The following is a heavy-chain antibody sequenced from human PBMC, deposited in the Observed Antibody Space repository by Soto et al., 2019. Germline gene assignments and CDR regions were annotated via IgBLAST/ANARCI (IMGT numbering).Heavy chain of an antibody. V-gene: IGHV3-23*01. CDR1: GFTFSSYA. CDR3: AKDFSFGELLRYFDY. CDR2: ISGSSGST. D-gene: IGHD3-10*01. J-gene: IGHJ4*02. Sequence: LRLSCAASGFTFSSYAMSWVRQAPGKGLEWVSAISGSSGSTYYADSVKGRFTISRDNSKNTLYLQMNSLRAEDAAVYYCAKDFSFGELLRYFDYWGQGTLVTVSS.